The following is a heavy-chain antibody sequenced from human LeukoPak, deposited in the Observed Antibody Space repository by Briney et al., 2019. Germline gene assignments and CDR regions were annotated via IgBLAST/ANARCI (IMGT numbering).Heavy chain of an antibody. V-gene: IGHV1-8*03. J-gene: IGHJ5*02. CDR2: MNPNSGNT. CDR1: GYTFTNYD. CDR3: ARDPRDTAMVSNWFDP. D-gene: IGHD5-18*01. Sequence: ASVKVSCKASGYTFTNYDINWVRQATGQGLEWLGWMNPNSGNTGYAPKFQGRVTITADEPTSTAYMELSSLRSEDTAVYYCARDPRDTAMVSNWFDPWGQGTLVTVSS.